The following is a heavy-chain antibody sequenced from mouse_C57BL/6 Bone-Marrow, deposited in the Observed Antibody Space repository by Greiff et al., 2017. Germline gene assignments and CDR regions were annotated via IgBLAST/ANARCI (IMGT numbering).Heavy chain of an antibody. D-gene: IGHD3-2*02. V-gene: IGHV1-81*01. CDR3: ARRETAHPYYFDY. CDR1: GYTFTSYG. CDR2: LYPRSGNT. Sequence: QVQLQQSGAELARPGASVKLSCKASGYTFTSYGISWVKQRTGQGLEWIGELYPRSGNTYYNEKFKGKATLTADKSSSTAYMELRRLITEDSAVXFYARRETAHPYYFDYWGQGTTLTVSS. J-gene: IGHJ2*01.